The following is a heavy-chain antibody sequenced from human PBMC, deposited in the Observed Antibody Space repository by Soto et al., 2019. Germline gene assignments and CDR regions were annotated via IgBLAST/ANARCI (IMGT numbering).Heavy chain of an antibody. V-gene: IGHV4-61*08. D-gene: IGHD3-10*01. Sequence: SETLSLTCTVSGGSISSGGYYWSWIRQHPGKGLEWIGYIYYSGSTNYNPSLKSRVTISVDTSKNQFSLKLSSVTAADTAVYYCARSWGYYGSGSYPPLFPDYWGQGTLVTVSS. CDR1: GGSISSGGYY. CDR3: ARSWGYYGSGSYPPLFPDY. CDR2: IYYSGST. J-gene: IGHJ4*02.